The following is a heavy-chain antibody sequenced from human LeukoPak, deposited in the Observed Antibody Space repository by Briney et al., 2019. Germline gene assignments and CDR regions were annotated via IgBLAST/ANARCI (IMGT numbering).Heavy chain of an antibody. CDR1: GFTFSSSA. D-gene: IGHD5-18*01. CDR2: ISGSGGST. V-gene: IGHV3-23*01. Sequence: QAGGSLRLSCAASGFTFSSSAMNWVRQAPGKGLEWVSAISGSGGSTYYADSVKGRFTISRDNSKNTLYLQINSLRAEDTAVYYCAKRGAYSPPYWGQGTLVTVSS. J-gene: IGHJ4*02. CDR3: AKRGAYSPPY.